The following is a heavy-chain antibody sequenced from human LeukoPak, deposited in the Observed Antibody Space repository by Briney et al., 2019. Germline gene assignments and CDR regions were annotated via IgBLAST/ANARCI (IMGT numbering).Heavy chain of an antibody. J-gene: IGHJ6*02. CDR1: GFAFSSYS. CDR3: AREGAAAMVTFYYYYGMDV. D-gene: IGHD5-18*01. V-gene: IGHV3-21*01. Sequence: GGSLRLSCAASGFAFSSYSMNWVRQAPGKGLEWVSSISSSSSYIYYADSVKGRFTISRDNAKNSLYLKMNSLRAEDTAVYYGAREGAAAMVTFYYYYGMDVWAQGPTVTVSS. CDR2: ISSSSSYI.